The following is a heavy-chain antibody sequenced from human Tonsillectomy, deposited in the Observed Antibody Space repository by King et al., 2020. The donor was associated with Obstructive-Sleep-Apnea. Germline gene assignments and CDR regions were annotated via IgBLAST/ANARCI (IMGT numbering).Heavy chain of an antibody. D-gene: IGHD3-10*01. J-gene: IGHJ4*02. Sequence: VQLVQSGAEVKKPGASVKVSCKASGYTFTPYAIHWVRQAPGQRLEWMGWINPGNGNTKNSQKFQDRVTITRDTSASTAYMDLSSLRSEDTAVYYCARTLRGVIGYFDYWGQGTLVTVSS. CDR1: GYTFTPYA. CDR3: ARTLRGVIGYFDY. V-gene: IGHV1-3*01. CDR2: INPGNGNT.